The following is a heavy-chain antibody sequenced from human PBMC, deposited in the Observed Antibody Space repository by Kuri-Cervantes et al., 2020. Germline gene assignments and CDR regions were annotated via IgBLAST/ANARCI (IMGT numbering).Heavy chain of an antibody. Sequence: GGSLRLSCAASGFTFSSYGMHWVRQAPGKGLEWVSYISSSSSTIYYADSVKGRFTISRDNAKNSLYLQMNSLRAEDTAVYYCARTQIAAAYAFDIWGQGTMVTVSS. J-gene: IGHJ3*02. CDR1: GFTFSSYG. CDR3: ARTQIAAAYAFDI. V-gene: IGHV3-48*01. CDR2: ISSSSSTI. D-gene: IGHD6-13*01.